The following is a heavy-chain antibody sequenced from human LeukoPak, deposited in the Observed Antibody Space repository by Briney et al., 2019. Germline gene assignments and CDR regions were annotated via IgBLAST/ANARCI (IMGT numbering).Heavy chain of an antibody. V-gene: IGHV4-34*01. CDR3: ARRRSFYYYYYMDV. CDR1: GGSFSGYY. J-gene: IGHJ6*03. CDR2: INHSGST. Sequence: SETLSLTCAVYGGSFSGYYWSWIRQPPGKGLEWIGEINHSGSTNYNPSLKSRVTISVDTSKNQISLKLSSVTAADTALYYCARRRSFYYYYYMDVWGKGTTVTISS. D-gene: IGHD1-26*01.